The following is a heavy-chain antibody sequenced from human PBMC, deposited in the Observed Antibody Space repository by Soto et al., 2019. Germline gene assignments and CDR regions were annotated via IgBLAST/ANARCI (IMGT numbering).Heavy chain of an antibody. J-gene: IGHJ6*01. CDR1: GFTFTSSA. D-gene: IGHD6-13*01. Sequence: ASVKVSCKASGFTFTSSAVQWVPQARGQRLEWIGWLVVGSANTNYAQKFQERVTITRDMSTSTAYMELSRLRSEDTAVYYCAGDHGQLNNRKYYYYGMDVWG. CDR3: AGDHGQLNNRKYYYYGMDV. V-gene: IGHV1-58*01. CDR2: LVVGSANT.